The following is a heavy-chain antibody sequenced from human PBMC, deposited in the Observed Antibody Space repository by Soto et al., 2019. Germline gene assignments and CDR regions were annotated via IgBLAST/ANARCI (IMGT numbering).Heavy chain of an antibody. CDR3: ARGGGCSGGSCYSSLSWFDP. J-gene: IGHJ5*02. D-gene: IGHD2-15*01. CDR2: IYYSGST. V-gene: IGHV4-31*03. CDR1: GGSISSGGYY. Sequence: ASETLSLTCTVSGGSISSGGYYWSWIRQHPGKGLECIGYIYYSGSTYYNPSLKSRVTISVDTSKNQFSLKLSSVTAADTAVYYCARGGGCSGGSCYSSLSWFDPWGQGTLVTVSS.